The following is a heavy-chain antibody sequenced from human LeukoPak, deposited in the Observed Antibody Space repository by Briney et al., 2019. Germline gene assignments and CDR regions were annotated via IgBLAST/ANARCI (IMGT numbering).Heavy chain of an antibody. CDR2: TNRDGSST. D-gene: IGHD3-3*01. CDR1: GLTFCSYW. J-gene: IGHJ4*02. Sequence: GGCLRLACSASGLTFCSYWIAWVRQAPGKGPVLVAPTNRDGSSTAYADSVKDRFTISKDNSKNTLYLLMNSLRAEETAVYYCARDSVEWYIFDYWGQGTLVTVSS. CDR3: ARDSVEWYIFDY. V-gene: IGHV3-74*01.